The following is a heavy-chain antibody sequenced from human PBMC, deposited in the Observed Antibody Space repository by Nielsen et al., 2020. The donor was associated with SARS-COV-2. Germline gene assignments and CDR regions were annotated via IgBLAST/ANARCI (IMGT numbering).Heavy chain of an antibody. D-gene: IGHD6-19*01. CDR2: ISYDGSNK. CDR1: GFTFSSYA. Sequence: GESLKISCAASGFTFSSYAMNWVRQAPGKGLEWVAVISYDGSNKYYADSVKGRFTISRDNSKNTLYLQMNSLRGEDTGLYFCARGGGSFHFDHWGRGTLVTVSS. CDR3: ARGGGSFHFDH. J-gene: IGHJ4*02. V-gene: IGHV3-30-3*01.